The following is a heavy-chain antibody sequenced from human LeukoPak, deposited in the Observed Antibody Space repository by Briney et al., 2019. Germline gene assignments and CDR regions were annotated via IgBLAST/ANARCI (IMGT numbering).Heavy chain of an antibody. D-gene: IGHD6-13*01. CDR1: GFTFSTYG. CDR2: ISYDGSDK. Sequence: GRSLRLSCEASGFTFSTYGMHWVRQAPGKGLEWVALISYDGSDKNYADSVKGRFTISRDNSKSTLYLQMDSLRGDDAAVYYCAKAVGSISWSFDYWGQGTLVTVSS. CDR3: AKAVGSISWSFDY. V-gene: IGHV3-30*18. J-gene: IGHJ4*02.